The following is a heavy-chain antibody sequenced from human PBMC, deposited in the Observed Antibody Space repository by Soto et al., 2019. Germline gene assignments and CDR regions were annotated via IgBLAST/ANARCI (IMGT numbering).Heavy chain of an antibody. D-gene: IGHD2-15*01. Sequence: SETVALTCTVSGGSIYRSGYYWGWIRQPPGRGLEWIGNIDYNGVTYSNPSLKSRVTISRDTSKNQFSLKLTSVTAADTALYYCGKVLVGATGHTDSDSWGAG. CDR1: GGSIYRSGYY. CDR3: GKVLVGATGHTDSDS. V-gene: IGHV4-39*01. J-gene: IGHJ4*02. CDR2: IDYNGVT.